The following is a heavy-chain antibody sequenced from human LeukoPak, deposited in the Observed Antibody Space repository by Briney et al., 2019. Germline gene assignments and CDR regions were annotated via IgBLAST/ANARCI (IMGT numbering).Heavy chain of an antibody. CDR1: GFTFSNYG. J-gene: IGHJ4*02. D-gene: IGHD3-22*01. V-gene: IGHV3-30*03. CDR3: ASLVVNTPY. Sequence: AGGSLRLSCVASGFTFSNYGMHWVRQAPGKGLEWVAVMSFDGINKYYADSVKGRFTISRDYSRNTVYLQMSRLRAEDTAMYYCASLVVNTPYWGQGTLVTVSS. CDR2: MSFDGINK.